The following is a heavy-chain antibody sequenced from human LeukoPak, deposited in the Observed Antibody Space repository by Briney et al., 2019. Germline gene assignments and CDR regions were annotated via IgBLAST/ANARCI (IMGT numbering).Heavy chain of an antibody. CDR2: IYPGDSDT. CDR1: GYSFTSYW. D-gene: IGHD6-19*01. V-gene: IGHV5-51*01. CDR3: ASRRAVAGSPFDY. Sequence: GESLKISCKGSGYSFTSYWIGWVRQTPGKGLEWVGIIYPGDSDTRYSPSFQGQVTISADKSISTAYLQWSSLKASDTAMYYCASRRAVAGSPFDYWGQGTLVTVSS. J-gene: IGHJ4*02.